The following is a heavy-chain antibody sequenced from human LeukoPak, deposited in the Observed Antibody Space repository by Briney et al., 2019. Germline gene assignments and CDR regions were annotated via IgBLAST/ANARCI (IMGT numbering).Heavy chain of an antibody. CDR1: GYTFTGYY. CDR2: INPNSGGT. CDR3: ARGEGAYRNWFDP. D-gene: IGHD2-2*01. J-gene: IGHJ5*02. Sequence: GASVKVSCKASGYTFTGYYMHWVRQAPGQGLEWMGWINPNSGGTNYAQKFQGRVTMTRDTSISTAYMELSRLRSDDTAVYYCARGEGAYRNWFDPWGQGTLVTVSS. V-gene: IGHV1-2*02.